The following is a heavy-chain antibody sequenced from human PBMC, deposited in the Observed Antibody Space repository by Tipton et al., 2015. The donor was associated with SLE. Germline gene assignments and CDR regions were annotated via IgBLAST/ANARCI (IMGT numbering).Heavy chain of an antibody. CDR3: ARVERAARGFDY. J-gene: IGHJ4*02. V-gene: IGHV4-59*01. CDR1: GGSMSTYY. CDR2: IYYSGST. Sequence: TLSLTCTVSGGSMSTYYWSWIRQPPGKGLEWIGYIYYSGSTNYNPSLKSRVTISVDTSKNQFSLKLSSVTAADTAVYYCARVERAARGFDYWGQGTLVTVSS. D-gene: IGHD6-13*01.